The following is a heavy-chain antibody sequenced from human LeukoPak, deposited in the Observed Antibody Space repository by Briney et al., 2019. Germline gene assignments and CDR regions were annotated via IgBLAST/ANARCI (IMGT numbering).Heavy chain of an antibody. CDR2: ISYDGSNK. D-gene: IGHD3-22*01. J-gene: IGHJ4*02. V-gene: IGHV3-30*04. Sequence: GRSLRLSCAASGFTFSSYAMHWVRQAPGKGLEWVAVISYDGSNKYYADSVKGRLTISRDNSKNTLYLQMNSLRAEDTAVYYCARRYYYDSSGYYFDYWGQGTLVTVSS. CDR3: ARRYYYDSSGYYFDY. CDR1: GFTFSSYA.